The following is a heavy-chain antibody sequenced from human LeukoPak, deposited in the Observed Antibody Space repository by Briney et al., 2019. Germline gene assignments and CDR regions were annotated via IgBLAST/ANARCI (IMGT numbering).Heavy chain of an antibody. Sequence: WVRQVPGKGLEWIGSIYYSGSTYYNPSLKSRVTISVDTSKNQFSLKLSSVTAADTAVYYCARGLKDIVLMVYATYFDYWGQGTLVTVSS. D-gene: IGHD2-8*01. J-gene: IGHJ4*02. CDR3: ARGLKDIVLMVYATYFDY. CDR2: IYYSGST. V-gene: IGHV4-39*07.